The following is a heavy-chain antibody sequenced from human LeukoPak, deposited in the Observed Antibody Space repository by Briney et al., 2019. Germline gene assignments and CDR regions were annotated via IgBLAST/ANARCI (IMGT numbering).Heavy chain of an antibody. V-gene: IGHV1-18*01. CDR1: GYTFTSYG. J-gene: IGHJ4*02. D-gene: IGHD4-17*01. Sequence: ASVKVSCKASGYTFTSYGISWVRQAPGQGLEWMGWISAYNGNTNYAQKLQGRVTMTTDISTSTAHMELRSLRSDDTAVYYCARDRYYGDYVYTSPDYWGQGTLVTVSS. CDR2: ISAYNGNT. CDR3: ARDRYYGDYVYTSPDY.